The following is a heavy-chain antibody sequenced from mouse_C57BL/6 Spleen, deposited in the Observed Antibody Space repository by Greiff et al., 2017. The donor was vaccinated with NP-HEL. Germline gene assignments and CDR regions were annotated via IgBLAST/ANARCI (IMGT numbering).Heavy chain of an antibody. J-gene: IGHJ4*01. CDR2: IDPSDSET. CDR1: GYTFTSYW. D-gene: IGHD2-2*01. Sequence: QVQLQQPGAELVRPGSSVKLSCKASGYTFTSYWMHWVKQRPIQGLKWIGNIDPSDSETHYNQKFKDKATLTVDKSSSTAYMQLSSLTSEDSAVYDCARSNGYGPYAMDYWGQGTSVTVSS. CDR3: ARSNGYGPYAMDY. V-gene: IGHV1-52*01.